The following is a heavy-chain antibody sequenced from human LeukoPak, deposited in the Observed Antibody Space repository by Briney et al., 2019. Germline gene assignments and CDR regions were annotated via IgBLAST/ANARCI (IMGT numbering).Heavy chain of an antibody. V-gene: IGHV3-23*01. J-gene: IGHJ4*02. CDR2: ISGSGGST. D-gene: IGHD2-15*01. CDR1: GFTFSSYA. CDR3: AKGPSKLGYCSGGSCYSGDY. Sequence: PGGSLRLSCAASGFTFSSYAMSWVRQAPGKGLEWVSAISGSGGSTYYAGSVKGRFTISRDNSKNTLYLQMNSLRAEDTAVYYCAKGPSKLGYCSGGSCYSGDYWGQGTLVTVSS.